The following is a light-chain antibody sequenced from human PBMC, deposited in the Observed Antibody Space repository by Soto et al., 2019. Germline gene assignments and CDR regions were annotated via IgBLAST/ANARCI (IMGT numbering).Light chain of an antibody. J-gene: IGKJ4*01. CDR1: QSVSSSY. V-gene: IGKV3-20*01. CDR2: ATS. CDR3: QQYGSSPFT. Sequence: EIVLTQSPGTLSLSPGERATLSCRASQSVSSSYLAWYQQKPGQAPRLLIYATSNRATGIPDRFSGSGSGADFTLTISRLEPEDFAVYYCQQYGSSPFTFGGGTKVEIK.